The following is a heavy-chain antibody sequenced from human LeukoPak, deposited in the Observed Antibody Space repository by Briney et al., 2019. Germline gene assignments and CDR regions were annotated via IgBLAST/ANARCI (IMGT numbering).Heavy chain of an antibody. J-gene: IGHJ4*01. D-gene: IGHD6-13*01. Sequence: GGSLRLSCAVTGFTFTSYWMNWVRQAPGKGLEWVARISQDGGARSYVDSVNRRFTISRDNTKTSPYLQISSLRAEDTAVYSCARDGTAAGLYFDLWGQGTLVTVSS. V-gene: IGHV3-7*01. CDR3: ARDGTAAGLYFDL. CDR2: ISQDGGAR. CDR1: GFTFTSYW.